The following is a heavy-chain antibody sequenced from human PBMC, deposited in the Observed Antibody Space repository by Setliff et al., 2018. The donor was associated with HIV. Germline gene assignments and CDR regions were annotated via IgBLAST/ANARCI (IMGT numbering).Heavy chain of an antibody. CDR2: IYYSGNT. J-gene: IGHJ2*01. D-gene: IGHD2-15*01. Sequence: SETLSLTCPVSGGSISSGGYFWSWIRQHPGKGLEWIGIIYYSGNTYYNPSLKSRVAMSVDTSKNQFSLKLNSVTAADTAMYYCARESRVVEGSAYWYFDLWGRGTLVTVSS. CDR3: ARESRVVEGSAYWYFDL. CDR1: GGSISSGGYF. V-gene: IGHV4-31*03.